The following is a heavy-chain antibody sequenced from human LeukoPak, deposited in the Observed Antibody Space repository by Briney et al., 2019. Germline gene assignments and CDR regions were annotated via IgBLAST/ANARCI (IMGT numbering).Heavy chain of an antibody. CDR1: GFIFSSYW. V-gene: IGHV3-7*01. CDR3: ARGPGNIVATWGMDV. Sequence: GGSLRPSCAASGFIFSSYWMSWVRQAPGKGLEWVANIKEDGSEKYYVDSVKGRFTISRDNAKNSLYLQMNSLRAEDTAVYYCARGPGNIVATWGMDVWGKGTTVTVSS. CDR2: IKEDGSEK. D-gene: IGHD5-12*01. J-gene: IGHJ6*03.